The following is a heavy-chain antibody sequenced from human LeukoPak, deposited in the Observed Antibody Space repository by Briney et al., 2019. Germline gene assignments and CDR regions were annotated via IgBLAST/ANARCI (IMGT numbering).Heavy chain of an antibody. CDR1: GXTFSSYS. Sequence: GGSLRLSCAASGXTFSSYSMNWVRQAPGKGLESVSSISGSSTYKYYADSVEGRFTIFRDNAKNSLYLQMKSLRAEDTAVYYCSKDLTGTAAEDYWGQGTLVTVSS. CDR3: SKDLTGTAAEDY. CDR2: ISGSSTYK. D-gene: IGHD6-13*01. V-gene: IGHV3-21*01. J-gene: IGHJ4*02.